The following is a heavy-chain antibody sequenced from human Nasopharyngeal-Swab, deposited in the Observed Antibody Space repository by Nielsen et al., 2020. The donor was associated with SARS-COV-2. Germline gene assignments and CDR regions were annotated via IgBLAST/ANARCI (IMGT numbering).Heavy chain of an antibody. V-gene: IGHV6-1*01. CDR1: GDSVSSNSAA. CDR3: ARGRTTGTAGLFDY. CDR2: TYYRSKWYN. Sequence: SETLSLTCAISGDSVSSNSAAWNWIRQSPSRGLEWLGRTYYRSKWYNDYAVSVKSRITINPDTSKNQFSLQLNSVTPEDTAVYHCARGRTTGTAGLFDYWGQGTLVTVSS. D-gene: IGHD1-1*01. J-gene: IGHJ4*02.